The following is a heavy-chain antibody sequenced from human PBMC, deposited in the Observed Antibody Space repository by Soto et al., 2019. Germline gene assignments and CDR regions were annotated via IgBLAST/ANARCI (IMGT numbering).Heavy chain of an antibody. Sequence: LRLSCAASGFFFSTYAMNWVRQAPGKGLEWVSAISSSGDSAYYAESVRGRFTISRDNSINTLYLQMRSLRPEDTAVYYCAHPRGYGVFDAVDIWGQGTMVTVSS. V-gene: IGHV3-23*01. CDR3: AHPRGYGVFDAVDI. CDR2: ISSSGDSA. CDR1: GFFFSTYA. D-gene: IGHD4-17*01. J-gene: IGHJ3*02.